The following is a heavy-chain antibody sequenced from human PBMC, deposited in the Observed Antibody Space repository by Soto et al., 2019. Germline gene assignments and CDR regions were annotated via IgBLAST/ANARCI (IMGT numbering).Heavy chain of an antibody. J-gene: IGHJ4*02. CDR2: ISSSGSVI. CDR1: GFTFSSYE. Sequence: WGSLRLSCAASGFTFSSYEMNWVRQAPGKGLEWVSYISSSGSVIYYTDSVKGRITISRDNAKNSLYLQMNSLRAEDTAVYYCAREARGGGYFDYWGPGTPVTVSS. CDR3: AREARGGGYFDY. V-gene: IGHV3-48*03. D-gene: IGHD2-15*01.